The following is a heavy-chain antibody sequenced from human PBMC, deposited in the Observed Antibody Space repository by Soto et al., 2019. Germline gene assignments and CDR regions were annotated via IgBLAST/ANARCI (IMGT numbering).Heavy chain of an antibody. V-gene: IGHV3-33*01. D-gene: IGHD5-18*01. CDR1: GFTFSSYG. J-gene: IGHJ4*02. CDR2: IWYDGSNK. CDR3: ARDRRGYSYGRYFDY. Sequence: QVQLVESGGGVVQPGRSLRLSCAASGFTFSSYGMHWVRQAPGKGLEWVAVIWYDGSNKYYADSVKGRFTISRDNSKKTLYLQMNSLRAEDTAVYYCARDRRGYSYGRYFDYWGQGTLVTVSS.